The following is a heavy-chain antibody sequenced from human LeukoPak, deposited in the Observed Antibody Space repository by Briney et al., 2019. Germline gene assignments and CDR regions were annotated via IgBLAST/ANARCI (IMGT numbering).Heavy chain of an antibody. CDR3: AKRVDTAMAEFDD. CDR2: ISGSGGST. CDR1: GFTFSSDA. J-gene: IGHJ4*02. D-gene: IGHD5-18*01. Sequence: PGGSLRLSCAASGFTFSSDAMSWVRQAPGKGLDWVSAISGSGGSTYYADSVKGRFTISRDNSKNTLYLQMNSLRAEDTAVYYCAKRVDTAMAEFDDWGQGTLVTVSS. V-gene: IGHV3-23*01.